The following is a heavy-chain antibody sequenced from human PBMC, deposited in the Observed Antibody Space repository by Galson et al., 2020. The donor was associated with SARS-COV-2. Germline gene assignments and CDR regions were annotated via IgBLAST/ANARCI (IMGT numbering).Heavy chain of an antibody. Sequence: ASVKVSCKASGYTFTGYYLHWVRQAPGQGLEWMGWINGNSGGAKYAPKFRGRVTMTSDTSIATAHMELTSLTSDDTAVYFCARGDAIGDYFDYWGQGTLVTGSS. CDR2: INGNSGGA. D-gene: IGHD3-16*01. J-gene: IGHJ4*02. CDR3: ARGDAIGDYFDY. CDR1: GYTFTGYY. V-gene: IGHV1-2*02.